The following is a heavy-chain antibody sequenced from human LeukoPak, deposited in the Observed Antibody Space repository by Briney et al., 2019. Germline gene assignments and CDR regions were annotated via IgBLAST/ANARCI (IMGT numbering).Heavy chain of an antibody. J-gene: IGHJ4*02. V-gene: IGHV3-74*01. CDR3: ARALDGSGSRSFDY. CDR1: GFTFSSYW. CDR2: IYSDGSST. D-gene: IGHD3-10*01. Sequence: GGSLRLSCAASGFTFSSYWMHWVRQAPGKGLVWVSRIYSDGSSTNYADSVKGRFTISRDNSKNTLYLQMSSLRAEDTAVYYCARALDGSGSRSFDYWGQGTLVTVSS.